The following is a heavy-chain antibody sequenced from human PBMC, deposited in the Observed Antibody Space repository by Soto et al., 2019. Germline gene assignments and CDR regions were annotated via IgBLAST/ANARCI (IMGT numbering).Heavy chain of an antibody. CDR3: GSVRPSGYVLS. D-gene: IGHD6-25*01. Sequence: XETLSLTCTVSGCSLSSYYWTWIRQSPGKGLEWIGYVYFSGNTNYNPSLKSRVTISIDTSKNQFSLRLASVTAADTAFYYCGSVRPSGYVLSWGQGPLVTVSS. CDR1: GCSLSSYY. CDR2: VYFSGNT. J-gene: IGHJ4*02. V-gene: IGHV4-59*01.